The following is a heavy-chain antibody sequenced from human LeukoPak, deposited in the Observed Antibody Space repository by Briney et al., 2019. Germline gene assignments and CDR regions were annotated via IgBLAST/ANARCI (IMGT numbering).Heavy chain of an antibody. CDR1: GGSISSSSYY. Sequence: SETLSLTCTVSGGSISSSSYYWSWIRQPPGKGLEWIGEINHSGSTNYNPSLKSRVTISVDTSKNQFSLKLSSVTAADTAVYYCASGHCRRTGCYRWGQITYGARHFDYWGQGTLVTVSS. D-gene: IGHD2-2*02. CDR3: ASGHCRRTGCYRWGQITYGARHFDY. J-gene: IGHJ4*02. V-gene: IGHV4-39*01. CDR2: INHSGST.